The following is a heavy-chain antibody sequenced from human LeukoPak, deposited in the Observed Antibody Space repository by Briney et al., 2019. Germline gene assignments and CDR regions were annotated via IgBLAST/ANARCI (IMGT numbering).Heavy chain of an antibody. Sequence: SETLSLTCTVSGGSISSYYWSWIRQPPGKGLEWIGYIYYSGSTNYNPSLKSRVTISVDTSKNQFSLKLSSVAAADTAVYYCASHDSRGFFDYWGQGTLVTVSS. J-gene: IGHJ4*02. V-gene: IGHV4-59*01. CDR3: ASHDSRGFFDY. CDR2: IYYSGST. D-gene: IGHD3-22*01. CDR1: GGSISSYY.